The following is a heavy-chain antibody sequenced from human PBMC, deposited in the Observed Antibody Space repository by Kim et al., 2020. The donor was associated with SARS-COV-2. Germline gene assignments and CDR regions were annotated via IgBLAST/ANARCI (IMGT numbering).Heavy chain of an antibody. D-gene: IGHD3-16*01. J-gene: IGHJ6*01. V-gene: IGHV1-18*04. CDR3: ARETRLGESNYYGMDV. Sequence: ASVKVSCKASGYTFRSFAISWVRQAPGLGLEWMGWIRGKNGDTNYAQKFQDRVTMTTDTSTDTAYMELRGLRFDDTAIYYCARETRLGESNYYGMDVWGEGTTVTVSS. CDR2: IRGKNGDT. CDR1: GYTFRSFA.